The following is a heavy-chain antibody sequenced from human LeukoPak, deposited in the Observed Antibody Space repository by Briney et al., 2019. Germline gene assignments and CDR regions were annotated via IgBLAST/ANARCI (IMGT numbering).Heavy chain of an antibody. Sequence: GGSLRLSCAASGFPFSSNAMSWVRQAPGRGLEWVSAISNTGVTHYADSVKGRFTISRDSAKNSQYLQIYSLRDEDTAVYYCARYYFGSGNYRTFDRWGQGTLVIVSS. D-gene: IGHD3-10*01. CDR2: ISNTGVT. J-gene: IGHJ4*02. CDR1: GFPFSSNA. V-gene: IGHV3-69-1*01. CDR3: ARYYFGSGNYRTFDR.